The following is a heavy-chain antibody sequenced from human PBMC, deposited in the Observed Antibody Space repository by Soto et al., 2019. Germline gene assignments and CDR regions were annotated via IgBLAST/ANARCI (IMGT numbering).Heavy chain of an antibody. J-gene: IGHJ5*02. Sequence: SETLSLTCAVYGGSFSGYYWSWIRQPPGKGLEWIGEINHSGSTNYNPSLKSRVTISVDTSKNQFSLKLSSVTAADTAVYYCARRGYCTNGVCSDSNLNWFDPWGQGTLVTVSS. CDR3: ARRGYCTNGVCSDSNLNWFDP. CDR2: INHSGST. V-gene: IGHV4-34*01. CDR1: GGSFSGYY. D-gene: IGHD2-8*01.